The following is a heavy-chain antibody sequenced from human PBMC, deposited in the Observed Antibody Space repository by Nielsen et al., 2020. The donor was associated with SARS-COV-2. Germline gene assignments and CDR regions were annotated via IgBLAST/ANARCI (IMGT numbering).Heavy chain of an antibody. Sequence: GGSLRLSCAASGFTFDDYAMHWVRQAPGKGLEWVSGISWNSGSIGYADSVKGRFTISRDNAKNSLYLQMNSLRAEDTALYHCARGVVPAAMGWYFDLWGRGTLVTVSS. CDR1: GFTFDDYA. J-gene: IGHJ2*01. V-gene: IGHV3-9*01. CDR2: ISWNSGSI. D-gene: IGHD2-2*01. CDR3: ARGVVPAAMGWYFDL.